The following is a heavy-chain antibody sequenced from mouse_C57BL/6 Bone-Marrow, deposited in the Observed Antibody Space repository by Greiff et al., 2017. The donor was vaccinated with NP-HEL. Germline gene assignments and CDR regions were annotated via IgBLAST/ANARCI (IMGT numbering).Heavy chain of an antibody. Sequence: EVHLVESGGGLVKPGGSLKLSCAASGFTFSSYAMSWVRQTPEKRLEWVATISDGGSYTYYPDNVKGRFTISRDNAKNNLYLQMSHLESEDTAMYYCARMGATVVARDFDYWGQGTTLTVSS. V-gene: IGHV5-4*01. CDR3: ARMGATVVARDFDY. J-gene: IGHJ2*01. CDR2: ISDGGSYT. CDR1: GFTFSSYA. D-gene: IGHD1-1*01.